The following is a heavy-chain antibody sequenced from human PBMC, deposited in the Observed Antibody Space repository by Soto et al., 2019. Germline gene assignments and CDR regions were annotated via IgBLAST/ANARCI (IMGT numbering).Heavy chain of an antibody. CDR2: ILVGGSP. CDR1: GFICISYD. D-gene: IGHD1-1*01. CDR3: AKATATSGGAFEI. J-gene: IGHJ3*02. Sequence: LRLSFAVSGFICISYDMSWVRQAPGKGLEWVSTILVGGSPHYEDSVKGRFTISRDTSKNTVYLQMNSLTAGDTAVYYCAKATATSGGAFEIYGQGAMVTVS. V-gene: IGHV3-23*01.